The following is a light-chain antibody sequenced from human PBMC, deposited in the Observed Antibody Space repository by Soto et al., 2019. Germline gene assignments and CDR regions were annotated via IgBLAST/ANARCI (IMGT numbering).Light chain of an antibody. J-gene: IGKJ2*02. CDR2: GAS. V-gene: IGKV3D-15*01. Sequence: EIVMTQSPATLSVSPGERATLSCRASQSVSSNLAWYQQKPGQAPRLLIYGASTRATGIPASFSGSGSGTDFTLTISSLQSEDFAVYYCQQYNNWPPGTFGQGTKVEI. CDR1: QSVSSN. CDR3: QQYNNWPPGT.